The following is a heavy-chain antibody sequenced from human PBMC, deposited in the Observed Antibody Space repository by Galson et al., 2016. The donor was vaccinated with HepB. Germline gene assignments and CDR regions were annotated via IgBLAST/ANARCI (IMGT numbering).Heavy chain of an antibody. CDR3: ARVGYTRSSAGWFDA. V-gene: IGHV3-23*01. CDR2: ISGSGANT. J-gene: IGHJ5*02. Sequence: SLRLSYAASGFSFSINAMSWVRQAPGTGLEWVSSISGSGANTFYADSVKGRFTISRDNSENALHLQMNNLRPEDTATYYCARVGYTRSSAGWFDAWGQGALVTVSS. D-gene: IGHD6-6*01. CDR1: GFSFSINA.